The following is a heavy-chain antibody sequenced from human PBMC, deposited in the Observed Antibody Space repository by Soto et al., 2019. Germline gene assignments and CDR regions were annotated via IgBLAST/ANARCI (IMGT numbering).Heavy chain of an antibody. D-gene: IGHD3-16*01. J-gene: IGHJ4*02. CDR2: IYYSGST. CDR3: ARLWGLLPL. V-gene: IGHV4-39*01. CDR1: GGSISSSSYY. Sequence: LSLTCTVSGGSISSSSYYWGWIRQPPGKGLEWIGSIYYSGSTYYNPSLKSRVTISVDTSKNQFSLKLSSVTAADTAVYYCARLWGLLPLWGQGTLVTVSS.